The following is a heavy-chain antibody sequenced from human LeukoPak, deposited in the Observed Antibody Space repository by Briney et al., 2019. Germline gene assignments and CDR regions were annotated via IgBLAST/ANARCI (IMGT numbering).Heavy chain of an antibody. CDR2: FYYSGST. D-gene: IGHD5-18*01. V-gene: IGHV4-59*01. Sequence: PSETLSLTCAVSGGSISSYYWSWIRQPPGKGLEWIGFFYYSGSTNYNPSLKSRVTISVDTSKNHFSLKLSSVTAADTAVHYCARGPGGYSYGYYFDYWGQGTLVTVSS. CDR3: ARGPGGYSYGYYFDY. CDR1: GGSISSYY. J-gene: IGHJ4*02.